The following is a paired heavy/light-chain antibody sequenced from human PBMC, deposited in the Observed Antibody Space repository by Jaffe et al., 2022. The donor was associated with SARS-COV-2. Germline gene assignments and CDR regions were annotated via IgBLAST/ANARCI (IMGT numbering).Light chain of an antibody. CDR1: QSVSSN. CDR2: GAS. V-gene: IGKV3-15*01. J-gene: IGKJ2*01. Sequence: EIVMTQSPATMSVSPGERATLSCRASQSVSSNLAWYQQKPGQAPRLLMYGASTRASGIPARFSGSGSGTEFTLIISSLQSEDFAVYYCQQYNDWPPKYTFGQGTKLEIK. CDR3: QQYNDWPPKYT.
Heavy chain of an antibody. J-gene: IGHJ4*02. D-gene: IGHD5-12*01. Sequence: EVHLVESGGGLVQPGGSLRLSCAASGFTFSNSWMSWVRQTPGKGLEWVANIKQDGREKYYVDSVKGRFTISRDNAQNSLYLQMSSLRAEDTAVYYCATLSGYDPPLFDYWGQGTLVTVSS. CDR3: ATLSGYDPPLFDY. V-gene: IGHV3-7*01. CDR2: IKQDGREK. CDR1: GFTFSNSW.